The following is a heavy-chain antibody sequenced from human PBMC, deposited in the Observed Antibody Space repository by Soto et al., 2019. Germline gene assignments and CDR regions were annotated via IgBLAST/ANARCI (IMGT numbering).Heavy chain of an antibody. CDR3: VTGDGYSRHFDY. V-gene: IGHV3-30*03. CDR2: ISYDGSNK. CDR1: GFTFSSYG. J-gene: IGHJ4*02. Sequence: QVQLVESGGGVVQPGRSLRLSCAASGFTFSSYGMHWVRQAPGKGLEWVAVISYDGSNKYYADSVKGRFTISRDNSKNTLYLQMNSLRAEDTAVYYCVTGDGYSRHFDYWGQGTLVTVSS. D-gene: IGHD5-18*01.